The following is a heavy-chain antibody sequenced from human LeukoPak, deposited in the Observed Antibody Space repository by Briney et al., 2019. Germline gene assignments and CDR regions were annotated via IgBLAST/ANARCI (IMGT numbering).Heavy chain of an antibody. CDR3: ARLTRDDYYDSSGYPDY. CDR2: IYHSGST. J-gene: IGHJ4*02. D-gene: IGHD3-22*01. V-gene: IGHV4-4*02. Sequence: SETLSLTCAVSGGSISSSNWWSWVRQPPGKGLEWIGEIYHSGSTNYNPSLKSRVTISVDKSKNQFSLKPSSVTAADTAVYYCARLTRDDYYDSSGYPDYWGQGTLVTVSS. CDR1: GGSISSSNW.